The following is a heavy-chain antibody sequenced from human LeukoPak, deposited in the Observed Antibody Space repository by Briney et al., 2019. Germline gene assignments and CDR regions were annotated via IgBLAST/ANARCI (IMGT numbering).Heavy chain of an antibody. CDR1: GYTFTRYY. CDR2: INPSGGST. V-gene: IGHV1-46*01. CDR3: IIRFDY. Sequence: ASVKVSSKASGYTFTRYYMHRLRQAPGQGLEWMGIINPSGGSTSYAQKFQGRVTTTRDTSTSTVYMELSSLRAEDTAVYYCIIRFDYWGQGTLVTVSS. J-gene: IGHJ4*02. D-gene: IGHD3-10*01.